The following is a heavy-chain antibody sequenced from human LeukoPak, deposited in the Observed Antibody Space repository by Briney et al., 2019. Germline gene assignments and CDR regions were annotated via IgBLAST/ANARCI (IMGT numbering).Heavy chain of an antibody. D-gene: IGHD5-24*01. J-gene: IGHJ4*02. V-gene: IGHV5-51*01. Sequence: SGESLKISCKGSGYSLPNYWIGWVRQMPGQSLEWMGIIYPADSDTRYSPSFQGQVTISADKSINTAYLQWTSLKASDTAMYYCARRKGDGYNSPFDYWGQGTLVTVSS. CDR2: IYPADSDT. CDR3: ARRKGDGYNSPFDY. CDR1: GYSLPNYW.